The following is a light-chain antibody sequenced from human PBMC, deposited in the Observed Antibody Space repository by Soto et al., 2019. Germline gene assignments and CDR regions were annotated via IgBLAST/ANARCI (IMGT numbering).Light chain of an antibody. CDR3: QTWGTGIRV. CDR2: LNSDGSH. J-gene: IGLJ2*01. V-gene: IGLV4-69*01. Sequence: QPVLTQSPSASASLGASVKLTCTLSSGHSSFAIAWHQQQPEKGPRYLMKLNSDGSHSKGDGFPDRFSGSRSGAERYLTISSLQSEDEADYYCQTWGTGIRVFGGGTKLTVL. CDR1: SGHSSFA.